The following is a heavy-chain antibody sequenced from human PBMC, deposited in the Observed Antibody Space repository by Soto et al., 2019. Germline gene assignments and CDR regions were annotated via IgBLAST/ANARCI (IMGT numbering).Heavy chain of an antibody. V-gene: IGHV3-21*01. CDR3: AKGSASSGWPPSSRTSYYYYGMDV. J-gene: IGHJ6*02. Sequence: GGSLRLSCAASEFTFSTYSMNWVRQNTGKGLEWVSSISSSGSNIYYADSVKGRFTISRDNAKNSLYLQMNSLRAEDTAVYYCAKGSASSGWPPSSRTSYYYYGMDVWGQGTTVTV. D-gene: IGHD6-19*01. CDR2: ISSSGSNI. CDR1: EFTFSTYS.